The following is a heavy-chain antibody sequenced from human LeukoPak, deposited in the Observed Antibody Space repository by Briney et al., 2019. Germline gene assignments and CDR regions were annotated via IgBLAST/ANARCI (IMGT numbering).Heavy chain of an antibody. D-gene: IGHD3-22*01. CDR2: ISYDGSNK. CDR3: ARDPNTRTYYYDSSGYSAFDI. J-gene: IGHJ3*02. V-gene: IGHV3-30-3*01. Sequence: GGSLRLSCAASGFTFSSYAMHWVRQAPGKGLEWVVVISYDGSNKYYADSVKGRFTISRDNSKNTLYLQMNSLRAEDTAVYYCARDPNTRTYYYDSSGYSAFDIWGQGTMVTVSS. CDR1: GFTFSSYA.